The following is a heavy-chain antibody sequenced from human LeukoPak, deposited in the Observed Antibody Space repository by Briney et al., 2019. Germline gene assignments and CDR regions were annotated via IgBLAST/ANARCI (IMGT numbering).Heavy chain of an antibody. CDR3: ARDRDPVGWELRVGFDY. V-gene: IGHV3-30*03. Sequence: GRSLRLSCAASGFTFSSYGMHWVRQAPGKGLEWVAVISYDGSNKYCADSVKGRFTISRDNSKNTLYLQMNSLRAEDTAVYYCARDRDPVGWELRVGFDYWGQGTLVTVSS. CDR2: ISYDGSNK. D-gene: IGHD1-26*01. J-gene: IGHJ4*02. CDR1: GFTFSSYG.